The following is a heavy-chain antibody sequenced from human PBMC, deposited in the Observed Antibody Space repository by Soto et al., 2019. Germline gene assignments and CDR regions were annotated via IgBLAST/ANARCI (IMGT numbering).Heavy chain of an antibody. J-gene: IGHJ6*02. CDR3: AREGGGGRWGRGYSYGLTAYGMDV. V-gene: IGHV3-33*01. Sequence: QVQLVESGGGVVRPGRSLRLSCAASAFTFSRHGMHWVRQAPGKGLEWVAVIWYDASNEYYADSVKGRFTISRDNSKNTVYLQMNSLRVEDTAVYYCAREGGGGRWGRGYSYGLTAYGMDVWGQGTTVTVSS. CDR1: AFTFSRHG. D-gene: IGHD5-18*01. CDR2: IWYDASNE.